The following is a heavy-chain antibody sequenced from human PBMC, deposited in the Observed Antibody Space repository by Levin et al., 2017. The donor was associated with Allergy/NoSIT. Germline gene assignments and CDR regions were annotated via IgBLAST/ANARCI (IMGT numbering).Heavy chain of an antibody. CDR1: GFTVSNSD. Sequence: GGSLRLSCAASGFTVSNSDMTWVRQAPGKGLEWISLIYSSSSTHYADSVKGRFTISRDNSKNTVYLHMNSLRAEDTAVYYCVRRPVAGTGGWGQGTLVTVSS. V-gene: IGHV3-66*01. CDR2: IYSSSST. D-gene: IGHD6-19*01. J-gene: IGHJ4*02. CDR3: VRRPVAGTGG.